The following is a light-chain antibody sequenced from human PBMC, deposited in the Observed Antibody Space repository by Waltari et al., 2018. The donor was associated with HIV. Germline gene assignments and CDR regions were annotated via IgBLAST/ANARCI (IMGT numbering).Light chain of an antibody. CDR3: SSYAGSSTLM. V-gene: IGLV2-8*01. CDR2: EAT. CDR1: SSDVGGYNF. J-gene: IGLJ3*02. Sequence: QSALTQPPSASGSPGQSVTLSCTGTSSDVGGYNFVSWYQQHPGKAPKLLSFEATKRPSGVPDRFAVSKSGNTASLTVSGLQAEDEADYYCSSYAGSSTLMFGGGTKLTVL.